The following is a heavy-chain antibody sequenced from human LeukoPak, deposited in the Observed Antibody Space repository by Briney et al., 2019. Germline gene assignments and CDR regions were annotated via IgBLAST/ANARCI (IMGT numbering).Heavy chain of an antibody. J-gene: IGHJ4*02. V-gene: IGHV3-9*03. CDR1: GFTFDDYA. CDR3: ARYSGYDYALDY. D-gene: IGHD5-12*01. Sequence: PGGSLRLSCAASGFTFDDYAMHWVRQAPGKGLEWVSGISWNSGSIGYADSVKGRFTISRDNAKNSLYLQMNSLRAEDMALYYCARYSGYDYALDYWGQGTLVTVSS. CDR2: ISWNSGSI.